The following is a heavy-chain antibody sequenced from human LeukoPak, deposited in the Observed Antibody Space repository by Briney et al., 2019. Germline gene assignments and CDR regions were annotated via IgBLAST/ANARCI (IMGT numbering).Heavy chain of an antibody. J-gene: IGHJ6*03. D-gene: IGHD1-26*01. Sequence: ASVKVSCKASGYTFTSYGITWVRQAPGQGLEWMGWISTYNGNTNYVQKLQGRVTMTTDTSTSTAYMELSSLRSEDTAVYYCAREVGAADHMDVWGKGTTVTVSS. V-gene: IGHV1-18*01. CDR1: GYTFTSYG. CDR3: AREVGAADHMDV. CDR2: ISTYNGNT.